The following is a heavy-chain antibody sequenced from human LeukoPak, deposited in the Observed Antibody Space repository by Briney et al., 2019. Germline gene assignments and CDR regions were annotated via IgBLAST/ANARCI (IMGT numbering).Heavy chain of an antibody. CDR2: ISTGGDTT. CDR3: ARGPPLFDP. J-gene: IGHJ5*02. V-gene: IGHV3-48*01. Sequence: PGGSLRLSCAVSGFTFSDYSMNWVRQPPGKGLEWISYISTGGDTTYYADSVKGRFTISSDNAKKSLYLQMNSLRVEDTAVYYCARGPPLFDPWGQGTLVTVSS. CDR1: GFTFSDYS.